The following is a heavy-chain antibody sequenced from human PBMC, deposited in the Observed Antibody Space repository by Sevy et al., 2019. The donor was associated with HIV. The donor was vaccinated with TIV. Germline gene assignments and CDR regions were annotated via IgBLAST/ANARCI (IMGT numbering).Heavy chain of an antibody. CDR2: FDPEDGET. J-gene: IGHJ6*02. D-gene: IGHD3-10*01. CDR3: ATGSSIVRGVIGAGYYYGMDF. Sequence: ASVKVSCKFSGYNLTELSMHWVRQAPGKGLEWMGGFDPEDGETIYAQKFQGRVTMTEDTSTDTAYMELSSLRSGDTAVYYCATGSSIVRGVIGAGYYYGMDFWGQGTTVTVSS. CDR1: GYNLTELS. V-gene: IGHV1-24*01.